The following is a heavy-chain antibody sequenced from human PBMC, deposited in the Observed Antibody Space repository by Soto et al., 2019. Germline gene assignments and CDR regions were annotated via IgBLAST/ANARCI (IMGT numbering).Heavy chain of an antibody. CDR2: IIPIFGTA. J-gene: IGHJ6*02. CDR3: AIVVPAAMRTYYYYGMDV. D-gene: IGHD2-2*01. Sequence: QVQLVQSGAEVKKPGSSVKVSCKASGGTFSSYAISWVRQAPGQGLEWMGGIIPIFGTANYAQKFQGRVTITAAESTSTAYMELSSLRSKDTAVYYCAIVVPAAMRTYYYYGMDVWGQGTTVTVSS. V-gene: IGHV1-69*01. CDR1: GGTFSSYA.